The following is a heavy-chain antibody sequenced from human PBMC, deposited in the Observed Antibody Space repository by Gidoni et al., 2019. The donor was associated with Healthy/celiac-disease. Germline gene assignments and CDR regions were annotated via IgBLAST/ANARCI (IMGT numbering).Heavy chain of an antibody. CDR1: GLTFSSYW. D-gene: IGHD2-15*01. CDR2: KKQDGSEK. V-gene: IGHV3-7*01. CDR3: ARDAVVAALNWFDP. J-gene: IGHJ5*02. Sequence: EVQLVESGGGLFQPGGSLRPSCAASGLTFSSYWMSWVRQAPGKGREWVANKKQDGSEKYYVDSVKGRFTISRDNAKNSLYLQMNSLRAEDTAVYYCARDAVVAALNWFDPWGQGTLVTVSS.